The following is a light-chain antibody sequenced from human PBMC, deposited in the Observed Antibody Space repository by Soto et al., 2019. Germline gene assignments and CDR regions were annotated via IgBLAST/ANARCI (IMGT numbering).Light chain of an antibody. CDR2: DAS. CDR1: QSVSSY. V-gene: IGKV3-11*01. Sequence: ELVLTQSPATLSLSPGARATLSCRASQSVSSYLAWYQQKPGQAPRLLIYDASNRATGIPARFSGSVSGTDFTITISSLEPEDGEVYDGQQRSNWPWTFGQGTKVDIK. J-gene: IGKJ1*01. CDR3: QQRSNWPWT.